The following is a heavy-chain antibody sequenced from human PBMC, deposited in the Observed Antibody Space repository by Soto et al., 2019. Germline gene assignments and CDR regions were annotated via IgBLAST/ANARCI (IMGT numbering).Heavy chain of an antibody. D-gene: IGHD6-19*01. CDR3: ARGSGIAVAGTGYYFDY. CDR2: INHSGST. J-gene: IGHJ4*02. CDR1: GGSFSGYC. Sequence: NPSETLSLTCAVYGGSFSGYCWSWIRQPPGKGLEWIGEINHSGSTNYNPSLKSLVTISVDTSKNQFSLKLSSVTAAGTAVYYCARGSGIAVAGTGYYFDYWGQGTLVTVSS. V-gene: IGHV4-34*01.